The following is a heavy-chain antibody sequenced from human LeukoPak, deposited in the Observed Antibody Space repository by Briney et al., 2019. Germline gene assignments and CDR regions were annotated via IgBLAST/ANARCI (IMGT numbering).Heavy chain of an antibody. Sequence: ASVKVSCKASGYTFTSYYMHWVRQAPGQGLEWMGIINPSGGSPSYAQKFQGRVTMTRDMSTSTVYMELSSLRSEDTAVYYCARTTFQTGSSLYYFDYWGQGTLVTVSS. D-gene: IGHD3-10*01. V-gene: IGHV1-46*01. J-gene: IGHJ4*02. CDR2: INPSGGSP. CDR3: ARTTFQTGSSLYYFDY. CDR1: GYTFTSYY.